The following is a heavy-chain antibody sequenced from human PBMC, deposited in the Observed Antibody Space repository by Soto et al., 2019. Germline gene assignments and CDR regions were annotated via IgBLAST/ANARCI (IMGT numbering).Heavy chain of an antibody. Sequence: EVQLLESGGGLVEPGGSLRLSCAASGFTFSTYAMNWARQAPGKGLEWVSGVSDSGDSTYYADSVRGRFTISRDKLKNTVYLQMNSLRVEDTAVYYCAKDIYGGNHNWIFDLWGRGTLVTVSS. CDR1: GFTFSTYA. J-gene: IGHJ2*01. CDR3: AKDIYGGNHNWIFDL. D-gene: IGHD4-17*01. CDR2: VSDSGDST. V-gene: IGHV3-23*01.